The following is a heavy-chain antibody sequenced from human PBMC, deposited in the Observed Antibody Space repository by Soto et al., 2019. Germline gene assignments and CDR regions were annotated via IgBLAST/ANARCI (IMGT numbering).Heavy chain of an antibody. J-gene: IGHJ6*02. Sequence: QLQLAQSGADVKKAGSSVKVSCKASGGTLSNSAFSWARQAPGQGLEWMGGIIPVFGIVNYAQKFQDRVTITADESTSTAYMGLRSLRSEDTAVYFCATGRIVVVGSRAYYGMDVWGQGTTVTV. CDR2: IIPVFGIV. CDR1: GGTLSNSA. V-gene: IGHV1-69*19. CDR3: ATGRIVVVGSRAYYGMDV. D-gene: IGHD3-22*01.